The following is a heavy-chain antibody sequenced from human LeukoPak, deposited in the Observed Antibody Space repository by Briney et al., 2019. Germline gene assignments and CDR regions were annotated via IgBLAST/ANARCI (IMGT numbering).Heavy chain of an antibody. D-gene: IGHD3-22*01. J-gene: IGHJ1*01. CDR1: GGSFSDYY. Sequence: PPETLSLTCAVHGGSFSDYYWSWIRQPPGKGLEWIGEINHGGSTNYNPSLKSRVTVSVDTSKNQFSLRLSSVTAADTAVYHCAYSSGYQQHWGQGTLVTVSS. CDR3: AYSSGYQQH. CDR2: INHGGST. V-gene: IGHV4-34*01.